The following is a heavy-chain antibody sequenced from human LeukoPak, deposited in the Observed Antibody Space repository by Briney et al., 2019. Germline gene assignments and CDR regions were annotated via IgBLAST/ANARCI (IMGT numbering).Heavy chain of an antibody. J-gene: IGHJ4*02. D-gene: IGHD3-10*01. Sequence: PGGSLRLSCAASGFTFSSYGMHWVRQAPGKGLEWVAVISYDGSNKYYADSVKGRFTISRDNSKNTLYLQMNSLRAEDTAVYYCAKDRLLWFGETDYWGQGTLVTVSS. V-gene: IGHV3-30*18. CDR3: AKDRLLWFGETDY. CDR1: GFTFSSYG. CDR2: ISYDGSNK.